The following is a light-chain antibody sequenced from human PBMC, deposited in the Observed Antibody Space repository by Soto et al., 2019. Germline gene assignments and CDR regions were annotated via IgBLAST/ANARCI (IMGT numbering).Light chain of an antibody. CDR2: DVS. J-gene: IGLJ1*01. CDR1: SSDIGTYNY. CDR3: YSCSRSSGTRYV. V-gene: IGLV2-14*03. Sequence: QSALTQPASVSGSPGQSITISCTGPSSDIGTYNYVSWYQQHPGQAPKLMIYDVSNRPSGVSDRFSGSKSGNTASLTISGLQAEDEADYYCYSCSRSSGTRYVFGTWTKVNVL.